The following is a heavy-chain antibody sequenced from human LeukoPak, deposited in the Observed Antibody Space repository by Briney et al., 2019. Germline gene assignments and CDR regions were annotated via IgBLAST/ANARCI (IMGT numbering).Heavy chain of an antibody. CDR1: GGSFSGYY. J-gene: IGHJ6*03. CDR2: INHSGST. Sequence: SETLSLTCAVYGGSFSGYYWSWIRQPPGKWLEWIGEINHSGSTNYNPSLKSRVTISVDTSKNQFSLKLSSVTAADTAVYYCARGIAAAGYTKFYYYYYYMDVWGKGTTVTVSS. CDR3: ARGIAAAGYTKFYYYYYYMDV. V-gene: IGHV4-34*01. D-gene: IGHD6-13*01.